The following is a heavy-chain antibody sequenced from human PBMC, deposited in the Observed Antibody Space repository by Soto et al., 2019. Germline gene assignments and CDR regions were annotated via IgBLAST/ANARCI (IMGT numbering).Heavy chain of an antibody. CDR2: IDPDGSQK. CDR3: ARDMGPSGAYGY. J-gene: IGHJ4*02. V-gene: IGHV3-7*03. D-gene: IGHD1-26*01. Sequence: EVQLVDSGRDLVQPGGSLRLSCAASGFTFSTYWMSWVRQAPGKGLEWVANIDPDGSQKYYVDSVKGRFTISRDNAKNSLYLQMNSLRAEDTAVYYCARDMGPSGAYGYWGQGTLVTVSS. CDR1: GFTFSTYW.